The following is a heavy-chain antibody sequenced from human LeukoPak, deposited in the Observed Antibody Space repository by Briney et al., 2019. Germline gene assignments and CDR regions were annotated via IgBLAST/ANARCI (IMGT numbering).Heavy chain of an antibody. CDR1: GFTFSSYG. D-gene: IGHD4-17*01. CDR2: ISYDGSNK. V-gene: IGHV3-30*18. CDR3: AKDHHYALDY. Sequence: GRSLRLSCAASGFTFSSYGMHWVRQAPGKGLEWVAVISYDGSNKYYADSVKGRFTISRDNSGNTLYLQMNGLRAEDTAVYYCAKDHHYALDYWGQGTLVTVSS. J-gene: IGHJ4*02.